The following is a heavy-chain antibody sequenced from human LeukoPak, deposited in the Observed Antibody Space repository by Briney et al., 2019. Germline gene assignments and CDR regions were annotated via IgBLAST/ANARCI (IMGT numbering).Heavy chain of an antibody. D-gene: IGHD5-18*01. CDR1: GGSFSGYY. J-gene: IGHJ5*02. CDR3: ARGGYSYGHGGFDP. Sequence: SETLSLTCAVYGGSFSGYYWSWIRQPPGKGLEWIGEINHSGSTNYNPSLKSRVTISVDTSKNQFSLKLSSVTAADTAVYYCARGGYSYGHGGFDPWGQGTLVTVSS. CDR2: INHSGST. V-gene: IGHV4-34*01.